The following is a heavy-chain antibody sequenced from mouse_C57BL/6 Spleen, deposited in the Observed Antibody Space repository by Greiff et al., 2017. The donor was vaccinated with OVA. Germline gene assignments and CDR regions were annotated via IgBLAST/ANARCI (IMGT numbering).Heavy chain of an antibody. CDR2: IDPSDSYT. D-gene: IGHD3-2*02. J-gene: IGHJ2*01. CDR3: ARDSTGYSRNYFDY. V-gene: IGHV1-59*01. Sequence: QVQLQQPGAELVRPGSSVKLSCKASGYTFTSYWMHWVKQRPGQGLEWIGNIDPSDSYTNYNQKFKDKATLTVDTSSSTAYMQLSSLTSEDSAVYYCARDSTGYSRNYFDYWGQGTTLTVSS. CDR1: GYTFTSYW.